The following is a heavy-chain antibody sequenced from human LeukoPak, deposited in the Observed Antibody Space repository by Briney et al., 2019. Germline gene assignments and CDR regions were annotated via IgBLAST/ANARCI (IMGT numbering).Heavy chain of an antibody. CDR1: GFTFSSYP. D-gene: IGHD5-12*01. J-gene: IGHJ4*02. CDR3: ARDLGHSGYDLYDY. Sequence: GGSLRLSCAASGFTFSSYPMSWVRQAPGKGLEWVSAISGSGDSTYYADSVKGRFTISRDNSKNTLYLQMDSLRAEDTAVYYCARDLGHSGYDLYDYWGQGTLVTVSS. V-gene: IGHV3-23*01. CDR2: ISGSGDST.